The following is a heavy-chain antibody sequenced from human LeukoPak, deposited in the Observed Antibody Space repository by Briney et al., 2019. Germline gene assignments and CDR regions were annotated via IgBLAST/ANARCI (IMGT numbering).Heavy chain of an antibody. D-gene: IGHD2-8*01. Sequence: PSETLSLTCTVSGYSTSSGYYWGWIRQPTGKGLEWIGSIYHSGSTYYNPSLKSRVTISVDTSKNQFSLKLSSVTAADTAVYYCARHASSNYYCYYMDVWGKGTTVTISS. CDR1: GYSTSSGYY. V-gene: IGHV4-38-2*02. CDR2: IYHSGST. CDR3: ARHASSNYYCYYMDV. J-gene: IGHJ6*03.